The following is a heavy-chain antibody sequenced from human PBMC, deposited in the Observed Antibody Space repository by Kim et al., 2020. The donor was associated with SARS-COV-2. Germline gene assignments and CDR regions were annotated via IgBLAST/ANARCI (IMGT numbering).Heavy chain of an antibody. D-gene: IGHD6-13*01. CDR2: IDPSDSYT. CDR1: GYSFTSYW. Sequence: GESLKISCKGSGYSFTSYWISWVRQMPGKGLEWMGRIDPSDSYTNYSPSFQGHVTISADKSISTAYLQWSSLKASDTAMYYCARNQKWIGAKEQQLDLLNTFDIWGQGTMVTVSS. J-gene: IGHJ3*02. V-gene: IGHV5-10-1*01. CDR3: ARNQKWIGAKEQQLDLLNTFDI.